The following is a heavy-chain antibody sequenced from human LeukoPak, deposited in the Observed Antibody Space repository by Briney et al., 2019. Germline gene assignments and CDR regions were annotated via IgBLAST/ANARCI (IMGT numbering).Heavy chain of an antibody. J-gene: IGHJ3*02. V-gene: IGHV3-21*01. CDR2: ISSSSSYI. CDR1: GFTFSSYG. Sequence: GGSLRLSCAASGFTFSSYGMHWVRQAPGKGLEWVSSISSSSSYIYYADSVKGRFTISRDNAKNSLYLQMNSLRAEDTAVYYCARDHSGSYYCDAFDIWGQGTMVTVSS. CDR3: ARDHSGSYYCDAFDI. D-gene: IGHD1-26*01.